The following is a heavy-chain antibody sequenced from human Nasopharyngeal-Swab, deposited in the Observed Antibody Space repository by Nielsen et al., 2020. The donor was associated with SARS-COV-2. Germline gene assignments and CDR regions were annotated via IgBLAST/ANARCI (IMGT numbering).Heavy chain of an antibody. CDR3: VKHQGSSSDQ. Sequence: ESLKISCTASGYTFSSYWMHWVRQVPGKGLVWVSRVNQDGSRTDYADSVRGRFTISRDNAKNTLYLQMNSLRVEDTAVYYCVKHQGSSSDQWGQGTLVTVSS. J-gene: IGHJ4*02. CDR2: VNQDGSRT. V-gene: IGHV3-74*01. CDR1: GYTFSSYW.